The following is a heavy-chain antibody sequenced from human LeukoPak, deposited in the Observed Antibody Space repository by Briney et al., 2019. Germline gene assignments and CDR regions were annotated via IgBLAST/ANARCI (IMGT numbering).Heavy chain of an antibody. CDR2: ISSSSSYI. CDR3: ARGVRYYDSSGQGGDAFDI. J-gene: IGHJ3*02. V-gene: IGHV3-21*01. D-gene: IGHD3-22*01. CDR1: GFTFSSYS. Sequence: PGGPLRLSCAASGFTFSSYSMNWVRQAPGKGLEWVSSISSSSSYIYYADSVKGRFTISRDNAKNSLYLQMNSLRAEDTAVYYCARGVRYYDSSGQGGDAFDIWGQGTMVTVSS.